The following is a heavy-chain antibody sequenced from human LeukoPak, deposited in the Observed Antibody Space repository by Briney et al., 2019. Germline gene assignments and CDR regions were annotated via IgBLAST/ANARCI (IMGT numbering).Heavy chain of an antibody. J-gene: IGHJ1*01. CDR1: GFTFSGYG. CDR2: IWYDGINK. Sequence: GGSLRLSCAASGFTFSGYGMQWVRQAPGKGLEWVAVIWYDGINKYYAESVKGRFTISRDNSKNTLYLQMNSLRAEDTAVYYCARDFEVGNGFQYWGQGTLVTVSS. D-gene: IGHD1-26*01. CDR3: ARDFEVGNGFQY. V-gene: IGHV3-33*01.